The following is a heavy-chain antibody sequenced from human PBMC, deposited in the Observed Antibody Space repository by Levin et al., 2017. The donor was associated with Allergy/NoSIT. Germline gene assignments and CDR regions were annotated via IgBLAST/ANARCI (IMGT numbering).Heavy chain of an antibody. J-gene: IGHJ6*02. CDR2: ISGSGGST. CDR3: AKGYGSGSYYNGPSGMDV. Sequence: GGSLRLSCAASGFTFSSYAMSWVRQAPGKGLEWVSTISGSGGSTYYADSVKGRFTISRDNSKNTLYLQMNSLRAEDTALYYCAKGYGSGSYYNGPSGMDVWGQGTTVTVSS. CDR1: GFTFSSYA. V-gene: IGHV3-23*01. D-gene: IGHD3-10*01.